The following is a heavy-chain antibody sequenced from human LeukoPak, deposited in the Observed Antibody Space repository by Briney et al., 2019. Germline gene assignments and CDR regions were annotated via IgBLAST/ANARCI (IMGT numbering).Heavy chain of an antibody. D-gene: IGHD2-15*01. CDR2: ISYSGST. V-gene: IGHV4-30-4*01. CDR1: GGSLSSGHYY. Sequence: SETLSLTCTVSGGSLSSGHYYWSWIRQPPGKGLEWIGYISYSGSTYYSPSLKSRAAISVDTSKNQFSLKLSSVTAADTAVYSCASRFCSGGTCQTIFDYWGQGTLVTVSS. J-gene: IGHJ4*02. CDR3: ASRFCSGGTCQTIFDY.